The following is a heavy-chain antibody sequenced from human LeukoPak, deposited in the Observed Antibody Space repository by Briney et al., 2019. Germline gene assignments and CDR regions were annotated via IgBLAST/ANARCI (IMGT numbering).Heavy chain of an antibody. Sequence: GGSLRPSCAASGFSFSNYAMNWVRQAPGKGLEWVSTISGSGGSTDYADSVKGRFTISRDNSKNTLYLQMNSLRAGDTAVYYCAKDASTFSTGWFDYWGQGTLVTVSS. CDR1: GFSFSNYA. CDR2: ISGSGGST. V-gene: IGHV3-23*01. J-gene: IGHJ4*02. CDR3: AKDASTFSTGWFDY. D-gene: IGHD6-25*01.